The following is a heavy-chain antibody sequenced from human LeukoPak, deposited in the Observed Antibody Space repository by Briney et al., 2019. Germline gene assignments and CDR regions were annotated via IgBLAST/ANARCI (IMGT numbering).Heavy chain of an antibody. V-gene: IGHV3-33*06. J-gene: IGHJ6*03. CDR1: GFTISSYG. CDR2: IWYDGSNK. Sequence: GRSLRLSCAASGFTISSYGMHWVRQAPGKELEWVAVIWYDGSNKYYADSVKGRFTISRDNSKNTLYLQMNSLRAEDTAVYYCAKDAHCSGGSCYVRGYYYYMDVWGKGTTVTVSS. CDR3: AKDAHCSGGSCYVRGYYYYMDV. D-gene: IGHD2-15*01.